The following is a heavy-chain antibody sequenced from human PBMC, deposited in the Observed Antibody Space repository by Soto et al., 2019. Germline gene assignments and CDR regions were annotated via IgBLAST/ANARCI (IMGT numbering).Heavy chain of an antibody. Sequence: PAETLSLTCNVSGSSISSYNYWGWLRQHRGTGLEWIGSITYSGNVIYNPSLQSRLSLFVDMSKNQFSLMLSSVTALDTAVYYCVRHAEWLIRAYWGQGSLVTVSS. V-gene: IGHV4-39*01. CDR1: GSSISSYNY. CDR3: VRHAEWLIRAY. CDR2: ITYSGNV. D-gene: IGHD3-3*01. J-gene: IGHJ4*02.